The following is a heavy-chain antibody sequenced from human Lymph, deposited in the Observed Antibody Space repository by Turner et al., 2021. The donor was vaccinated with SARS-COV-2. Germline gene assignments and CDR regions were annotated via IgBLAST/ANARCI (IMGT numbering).Heavy chain of an antibody. Sequence: EVQMVEFGGGVVQPGGSLRLSCAASGFTFSYYWMSWVRQAPGKGLEWVANIKQDGSEKYYVDSVKGRFTISRDNAKNSLFLQMNSLRAEDTAVYYCARMGSSSWYFDYWGQGTLVTVSS. D-gene: IGHD1-26*01. V-gene: IGHV3-7*01. CDR3: ARMGSSSWYFDY. CDR2: IKQDGSEK. J-gene: IGHJ4*02. CDR1: GFTFSYYW.